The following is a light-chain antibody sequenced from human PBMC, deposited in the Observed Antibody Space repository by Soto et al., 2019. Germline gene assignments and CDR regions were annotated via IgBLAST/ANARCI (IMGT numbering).Light chain of an antibody. CDR2: GAS. CDR3: QPHGYSPPWT. V-gene: IGKV3-20*01. Sequence: ESVLTQSPGTLSLSPGEGATLSCRASQTVGSNYLAWYQQKPGQAPRLLIYGASRRATGIPDRFSGSGSGTDFSLTIIRRESDDFAVYYCQPHGYSPPWTFGQGPKVEPK. J-gene: IGKJ1*01. CDR1: QTVGSNY.